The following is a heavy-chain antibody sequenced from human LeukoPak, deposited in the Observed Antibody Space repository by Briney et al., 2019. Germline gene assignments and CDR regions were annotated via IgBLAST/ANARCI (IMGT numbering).Heavy chain of an antibody. J-gene: IGHJ4*02. Sequence: GGSLRLSCAASGFTFRNYGMHWVRQVPGKGLEWVAVISYDVSNKYYADSVKGRFTISRDNSKNTLYLQMNSLRAEDTAVYYCARASGSYPGYYFDYWGQGTLVTVSS. D-gene: IGHD1-26*01. V-gene: IGHV3-30*03. CDR3: ARASGSYPGYYFDY. CDR1: GFTFRNYG. CDR2: ISYDVSNK.